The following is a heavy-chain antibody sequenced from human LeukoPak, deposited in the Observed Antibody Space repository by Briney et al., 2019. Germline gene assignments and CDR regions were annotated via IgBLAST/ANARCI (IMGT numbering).Heavy chain of an antibody. J-gene: IGHJ6*03. CDR1: GGSISSYY. CDR3: ARGPGYYYYYYMDV. Sequence: SETLSLTCTVSGGSISSYYWSWIRQPAGKGLEWIGRIYTSGSTNYNPSLKSRVTMSVDTSTNQFSLKLSSVTAADTAVYYCARGPGYYYYYYMDVWGKGTTVTVSS. CDR2: IYTSGST. V-gene: IGHV4-4*07.